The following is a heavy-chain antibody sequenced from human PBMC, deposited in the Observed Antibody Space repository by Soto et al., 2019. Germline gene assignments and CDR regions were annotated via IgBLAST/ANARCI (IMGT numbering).Heavy chain of an antibody. V-gene: IGHV1-69*05. Sequence: QVQLVQSGAEVKKPGSSVKVSCKASGGSLSNYGISWVRQAPGQGLEWMGGIIPVFGTANYEQKFQGRVTITPDESTSIVYMDVTSLRSEDTAVYYCARGDATKIVVTTYYGMDVWGQGTTVTVSS. CDR2: IIPVFGTA. J-gene: IGHJ6*02. CDR3: ARGDATKIVVTTYYGMDV. CDR1: GGSLSNYG. D-gene: IGHD4-17*01.